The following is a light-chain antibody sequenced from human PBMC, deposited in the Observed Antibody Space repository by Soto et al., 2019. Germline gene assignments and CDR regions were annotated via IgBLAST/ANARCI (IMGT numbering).Light chain of an antibody. V-gene: IGKV1-39*01. CDR2: GAS. Sequence: DIQMTQSPSALSASVGDRVTISCRASQSISKYLNWYQQKPGTAPRLLIYGASSVKTGVPTRFSGSGSGREFTLTISSLRPEDSATYFCRQSSDSPPWTFGQGTKVEIK. J-gene: IGKJ1*01. CDR3: RQSSDSPPWT. CDR1: QSISKY.